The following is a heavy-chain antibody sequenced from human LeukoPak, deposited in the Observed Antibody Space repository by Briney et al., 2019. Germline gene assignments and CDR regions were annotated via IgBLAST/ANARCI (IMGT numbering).Heavy chain of an antibody. J-gene: IGHJ3*02. V-gene: IGHV4-59*01. Sequence: KPSETLSLTCTVSGGSISNYFWSWFRQPPGKGLEWIGYIYYSGSTNYNPYLKSRVTISVDTSKNHFSLKLSSVTAADTAMYFCARGLAGHSSGDDAFDIWGQGTMVTVSS. CDR3: ARGLAGHSSGDDAFDI. D-gene: IGHD6-19*01. CDR2: IYYSGST. CDR1: GGSISNYF.